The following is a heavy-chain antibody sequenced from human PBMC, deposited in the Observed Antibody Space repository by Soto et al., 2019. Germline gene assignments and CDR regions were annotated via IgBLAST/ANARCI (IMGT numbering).Heavy chain of an antibody. CDR3: ARDGEVFWSPYKYYYGMDV. CDR2: ISAYNGNT. D-gene: IGHD3-3*01. CDR1: GTFTNYG. V-gene: IGHV1-18*01. Sequence: QVQLVQSGAEVKKPGASVKVSCKASGTFTNYGISWVRQAPGQGRDGRGWISAYNGNTNYAQKLQGRVTMTTDTSTSTAYMELRSLRSDDTAVYYGARDGEVFWSPYKYYYGMDVWGQGTGVTVSS. J-gene: IGHJ6*02.